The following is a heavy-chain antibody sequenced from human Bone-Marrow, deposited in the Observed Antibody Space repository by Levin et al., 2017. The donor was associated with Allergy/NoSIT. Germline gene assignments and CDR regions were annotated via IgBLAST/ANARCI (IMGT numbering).Heavy chain of an antibody. V-gene: IGHV1-8*01. CDR3: ATGFYYDYLGLRAFVH. Sequence: ASVKVSCTASGYIFINYDINWVRQAAGQGLEWMGWLNPDSGNTNYEPKFQGRVTLTRDTATGTAYMEMTRLRSDDTAVYYCATGFYYDYLGLRAFVHWGQGTLVTVSS. D-gene: IGHD3-22*01. CDR1: GYIFINYD. J-gene: IGHJ4*02. CDR2: LNPDSGNT.